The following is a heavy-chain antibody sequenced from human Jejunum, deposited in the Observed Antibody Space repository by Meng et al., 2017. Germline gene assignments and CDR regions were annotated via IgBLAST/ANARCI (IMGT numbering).Heavy chain of an antibody. CDR3: AHRLGPSGHSWDVGYFDF. D-gene: IGHD6-13*01. Sequence: SGPTLVKPTQTLALTCTFSGFSLSTSGVGVGWIRQPPGEALDYLALIYWDGDKRYNPSLKNRLTIAKDTSKNQVVLTMTNVDPVDTATYFCAHRLGPSGHSWDVGYFDFWGQGALVTVSS. V-gene: IGHV2-5*02. CDR2: IYWDGDK. CDR1: GFSLSTSGVG. J-gene: IGHJ4*02.